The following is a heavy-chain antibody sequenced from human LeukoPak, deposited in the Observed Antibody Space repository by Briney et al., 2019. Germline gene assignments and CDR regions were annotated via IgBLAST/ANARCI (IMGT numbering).Heavy chain of an antibody. D-gene: IGHD3-10*01. CDR1: GYTFTIYA. V-gene: IGHV1-3*01. CDR2: INAGNGNT. J-gene: IGHJ4*02. Sequence: ASVTVSFKASGYTFTIYAMHWVRQAPGQRLEWMGWINAGNGNTKYSQKFQGRVTITRDTSASTAYMELSSLRSEDTAVYYCARDHAMVRGGSPYFDYWGQGTLVTVSS. CDR3: ARDHAMVRGGSPYFDY.